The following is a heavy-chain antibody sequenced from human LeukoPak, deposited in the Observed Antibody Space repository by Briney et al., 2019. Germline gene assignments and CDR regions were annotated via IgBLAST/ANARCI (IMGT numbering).Heavy chain of an antibody. J-gene: IGHJ4*02. CDR2: IRTTAEGAKYA. CDR3: ATDQRYAFDY. D-gene: IGHD3-9*01. CDR1: GFSFTDYP. Sequence: GGSLRLSCATSGFSFTDYPMNWVRQAPGKGLEWISNIRTTAEGAKYAHYADSVKGRVTISRDDGKNTLYLHMNSLRDDDTAVYYCATDQRYAFDYWGQGILVTVSS. V-gene: IGHV3-48*02.